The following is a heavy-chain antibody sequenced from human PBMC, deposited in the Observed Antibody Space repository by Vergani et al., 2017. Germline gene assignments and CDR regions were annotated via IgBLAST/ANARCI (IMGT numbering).Heavy chain of an antibody. J-gene: IGHJ3*02. D-gene: IGHD3-22*01. CDR1: GYSFTSYW. CDR3: ARHTPITMIVGLVSAFDI. Sequence: EVQLVQSGAEVKKPGESLKISCKGSGYSFTSYWIGWVRQMPGKGLEWMGIIYPGDSDTRYSPSFQGHVTISADKSISTAYLQWSSLKASDTAMYYCARHTPITMIVGLVSAFDIWGQGTMLTVSS. V-gene: IGHV5-51*01. CDR2: IYPGDSDT.